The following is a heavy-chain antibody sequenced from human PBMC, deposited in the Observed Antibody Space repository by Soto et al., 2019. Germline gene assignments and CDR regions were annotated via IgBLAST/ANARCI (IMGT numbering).Heavy chain of an antibody. J-gene: IGHJ6*02. CDR1: GGSISSSSYY. V-gene: IGHV4-39*01. Sequence: PSETLSLTCTVSGGSISSSSYYWGWIRQPPGKGLEWIGSVYYSGGTYYNPSLKSRVTISVDTSKNQFSLKLSSVTAADTAVYYCATSYYYGSGSYYNVDSHYGMDVWGQGTTVTVSS. D-gene: IGHD3-10*01. CDR3: ATSYYYGSGSYYNVDSHYGMDV. CDR2: VYYSGGT.